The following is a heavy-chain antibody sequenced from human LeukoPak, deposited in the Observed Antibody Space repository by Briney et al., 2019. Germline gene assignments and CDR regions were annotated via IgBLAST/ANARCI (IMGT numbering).Heavy chain of an antibody. CDR3: ARLFGSVTTYDY. D-gene: IGHD3-3*01. Sequence: GGSLRLSCAASGFTFSSYSMYWVRQAPGKGLEWVASIWPDGSTKYYVDSVKGRFTISRDNTKNSLFLQMHSLRAEDTAVYYCARLFGSVTTYDYWGQGTLVAVSS. CDR1: GFTFSSYS. V-gene: IGHV3-7*01. J-gene: IGHJ4*02. CDR2: IWPDGSTK.